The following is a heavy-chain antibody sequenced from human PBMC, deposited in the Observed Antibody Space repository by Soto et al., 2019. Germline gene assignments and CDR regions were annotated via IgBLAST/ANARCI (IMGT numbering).Heavy chain of an antibody. CDR3: AREIYGDYGFDY. CDR1: GFSFSSHA. Sequence: QVQLVESGGGVVQPGTSLKLSCAASGFSFSSHAMHWVRQAPGKGLEWVAVISYDGSQKYYADSVKGRFTISRDNSKNTLYLQMNSLRADDTAVYYCAREIYGDYGFDYWGQGTLVTVSS. J-gene: IGHJ4*02. D-gene: IGHD4-17*01. V-gene: IGHV3-30-3*01. CDR2: ISYDGSQK.